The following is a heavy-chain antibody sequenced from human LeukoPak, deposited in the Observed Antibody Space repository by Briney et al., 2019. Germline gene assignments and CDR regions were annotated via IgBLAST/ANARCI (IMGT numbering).Heavy chain of an antibody. Sequence: EGSLRLSCAASGFTFSSYWMSWVRQAPGKGLEWVGRIKSKTDGGTTDYAAPVKGRFTISRDDSKNTLYLQMNSLKTEDTAVYYCTTEVWSGYCSGGSCLYYFDYWGQGTLVTVSS. V-gene: IGHV3-15*01. D-gene: IGHD2-15*01. J-gene: IGHJ4*02. CDR3: TTEVWSGYCSGGSCLYYFDY. CDR1: GFTFSSYW. CDR2: IKSKTDGGTT.